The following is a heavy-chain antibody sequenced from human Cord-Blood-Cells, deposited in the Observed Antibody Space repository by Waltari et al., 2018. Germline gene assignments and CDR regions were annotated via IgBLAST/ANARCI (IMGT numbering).Heavy chain of an antibody. CDR3: ARVVADYGDYYFDY. V-gene: IGHV4-61*01. D-gene: IGHD4-17*01. CDR2: IYYSGRT. J-gene: IGHJ4*02. Sequence: QVQLQESGPGLVKPSETLSLTCTVSGGSVSSGSYYWSWIRQPPGKGLEWIGYIYYSGRTNYNPSLKSRVTISVDTSKNQFSLKLSSVTAADTAVYYCARVVADYGDYYFDYWGQGTLVTVSS. CDR1: GGSVSSGSYY.